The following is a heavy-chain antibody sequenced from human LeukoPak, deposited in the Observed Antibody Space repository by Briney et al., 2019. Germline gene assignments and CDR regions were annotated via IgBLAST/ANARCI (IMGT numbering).Heavy chain of an antibody. Sequence: GASVTVSFKASGYTFTGYYMHWVRQAPGQGLEWMGWINPNSGGTNYAQKFQGRVTMTRDTSISTAYMELSRLRSDDTAVYYCARVRGSQPFTSFPTDVWGKGTTVTVSS. D-gene: IGHD3-3*01. CDR3: ARVRGSQPFTSFPTDV. CDR1: GYTFTGYY. CDR2: INPNSGGT. J-gene: IGHJ6*04. V-gene: IGHV1-2*02.